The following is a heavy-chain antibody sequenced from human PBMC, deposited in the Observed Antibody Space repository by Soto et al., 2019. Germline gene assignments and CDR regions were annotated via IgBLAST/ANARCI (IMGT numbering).Heavy chain of an antibody. D-gene: IGHD4-17*01. CDR1: GGSISSGGYY. CDR2: IYYSGST. Sequence: PSETLSLTCTVSGGSISSGGYYWSWIRQHPGKGLEWIGYIYYSGSTYYNPSLKSRVTISVDTSKNQFSLKLSSVTAADTAVYYCARGPDYGESDAFDIWGQGTMVTVSS. CDR3: ARGPDYGESDAFDI. V-gene: IGHV4-31*02. J-gene: IGHJ3*02.